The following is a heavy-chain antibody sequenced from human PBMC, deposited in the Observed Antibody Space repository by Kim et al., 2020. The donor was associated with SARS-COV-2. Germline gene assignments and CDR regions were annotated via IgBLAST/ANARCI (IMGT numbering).Heavy chain of an antibody. V-gene: IGHV4-59*01. CDR3: ARTVVTPYYFDY. D-gene: IGHD2-21*02. Sequence: NNNPHRKSRVTIPVNTSKNQFSLQLSSVTAADTAVYYCARTVVTPYYFDYWGQGTLVTVSS. J-gene: IGHJ4*02.